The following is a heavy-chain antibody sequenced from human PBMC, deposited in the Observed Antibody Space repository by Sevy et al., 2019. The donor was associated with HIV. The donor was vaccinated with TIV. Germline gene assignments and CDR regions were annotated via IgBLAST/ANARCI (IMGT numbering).Heavy chain of an antibody. Sequence: GGSLRLSCAASGFTFNSYTMNWVRQAPGKGLEWVSSISFSSNYIYYADSVKGRFTISRDNAQNSLYLQMNSLRAEDTAVYYCAKDPGYSSSWYALAYYFDYWGRGTLVTVSS. D-gene: IGHD6-13*01. J-gene: IGHJ4*02. V-gene: IGHV3-21*01. CDR1: GFTFNSYT. CDR3: AKDPGYSSSWYALAYYFDY. CDR2: ISFSSNYI.